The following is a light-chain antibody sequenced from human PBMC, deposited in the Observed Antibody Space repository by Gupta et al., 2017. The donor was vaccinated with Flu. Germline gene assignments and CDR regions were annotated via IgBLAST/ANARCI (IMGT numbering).Light chain of an antibody. V-gene: IGLV3-19*01. J-gene: IGLJ2*01. CDR2: AKN. Sequence: QTNKTKSAADSIGGADENCCQQTPNQAPILLLYAKNSRRTGVPARVSVSSSGNTTSLTITGAQAEEEADYYYKSRDSTENHKAVFGGGTKLTVL. CDR3: KSRDSTENHKAV. CDR1: SIGGAD.